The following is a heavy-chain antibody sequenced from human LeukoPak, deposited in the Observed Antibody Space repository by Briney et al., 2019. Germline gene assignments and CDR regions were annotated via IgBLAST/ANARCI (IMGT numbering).Heavy chain of an antibody. CDR2: FDPEDGET. J-gene: IGHJ4*02. V-gene: IGHV1-24*01. CDR3: ATSTRYCSSTSCYGLFDY. CDR1: GYTFTGYY. D-gene: IGHD2-2*01. Sequence: ASVKVSCKASGYTFTGYYMHWVRQAPGKGLEWMGGFDPEDGETIYAQKFQGRVTMTEDTSTDTAYMELSSLRSEDTAVYYCATSTRYCSSTSCYGLFDYWGQGTLVTVSS.